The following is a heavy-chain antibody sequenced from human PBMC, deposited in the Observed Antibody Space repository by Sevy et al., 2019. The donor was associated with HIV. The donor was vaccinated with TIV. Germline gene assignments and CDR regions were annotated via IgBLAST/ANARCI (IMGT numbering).Heavy chain of an antibody. D-gene: IGHD3-22*01. J-gene: IGHJ4*02. Sequence: GGSLRLSCTASGFTFGDYAMSWFRQAPGKGLEWVGFIRSKAYGGTTEYAASVKGRFTISRDDSKSIAYLQMNSLKTEDTAVYYCTRDFKRHSYYYDSSGPDWFDYWGQGTLVTVSS. CDR1: GFTFGDYA. CDR2: IRSKAYGGTT. CDR3: TRDFKRHSYYYDSSGPDWFDY. V-gene: IGHV3-49*03.